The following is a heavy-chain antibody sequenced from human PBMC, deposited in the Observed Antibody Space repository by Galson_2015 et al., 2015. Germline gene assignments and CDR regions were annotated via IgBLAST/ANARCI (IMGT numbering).Heavy chain of an antibody. Sequence: LSLTCTVSGGSISRYYWSWIRQPPGKGLEWIGYIYYSGSTNYNPSLKSRVTISVDTSKNQFSLKLSSVTAADTAVYYCARAGVVAATTFDYWGQGTLVTVSS. CDR1: GGSISRYY. D-gene: IGHD2-15*01. J-gene: IGHJ4*02. CDR3: ARAGVVAATTFDY. V-gene: IGHV4-59*01. CDR2: IYYSGST.